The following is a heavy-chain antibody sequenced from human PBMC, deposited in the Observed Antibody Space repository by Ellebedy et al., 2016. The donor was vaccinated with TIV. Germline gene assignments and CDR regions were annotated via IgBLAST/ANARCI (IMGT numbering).Heavy chain of an antibody. CDR1: GYTFTSYY. J-gene: IGHJ4*02. Sequence: ASVKVSXKASGYTFTSYYMHWVRQAPGQGLEWMGIINPSGGSTSYAQKFQGRVTMTRDTSTSTVYMELSSLRSEDTAVYYCARARLAAAGGWYFDYWGQGTLVTVSS. V-gene: IGHV1-46*01. D-gene: IGHD6-13*01. CDR2: INPSGGST. CDR3: ARARLAAAGGWYFDY.